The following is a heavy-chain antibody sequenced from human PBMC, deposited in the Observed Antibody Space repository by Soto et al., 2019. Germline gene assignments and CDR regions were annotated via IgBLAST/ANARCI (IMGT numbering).Heavy chain of an antibody. CDR1: GFTFSSYA. D-gene: IGHD3-22*01. CDR3: AKDFNPYYYYSTGRQQRPYYFDF. J-gene: IGHJ4*01. V-gene: IGHV3-23*01. CDR2: VSGSVGST. Sequence: PGGSLRLSCAASGFTFSSYAMSWVGQAPGRGLEEVSAVSGSVGSTFYADCVKGRFTISRDNSKNTLYLQMNSLRAEDTAVYYCAKDFNPYYYYSTGRQQRPYYFDFWGQGTLVTVSS.